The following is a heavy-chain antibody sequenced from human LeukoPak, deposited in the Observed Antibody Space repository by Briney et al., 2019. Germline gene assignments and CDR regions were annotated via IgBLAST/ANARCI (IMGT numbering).Heavy chain of an antibody. J-gene: IGHJ4*02. CDR3: ARRSYCSSITRSRTFDY. D-gene: IGHD2-2*01. CDR1: GGSISSNNYY. V-gene: IGHV4-39*01. Sequence: PSETLSLTCTVSGGSISSNNYYWGWTRQPPGKGLEWIGNIYFTGSTNYSPSLKSRVTISVDTSNNQFSLKLNSVTAADTAVYYCARRSYCSSITRSRTFDYWGQGTLVIVSS. CDR2: IYFTGST.